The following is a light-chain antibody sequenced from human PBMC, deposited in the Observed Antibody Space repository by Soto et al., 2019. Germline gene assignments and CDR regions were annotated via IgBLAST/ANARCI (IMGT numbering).Light chain of an antibody. V-gene: IGLV2-14*01. Sequence: QSALTQPASVSGSPGQSITISCTGTSSDVGGYNYVSWYQQNPGKAPKLMIYDVSNRPSGLSNRFSGSKSGNTASLTISGLQAEDEADYYCSSYASSSTVIFGGGTKLTVL. J-gene: IGLJ2*01. CDR1: SSDVGGYNY. CDR2: DVS. CDR3: SSYASSSTVI.